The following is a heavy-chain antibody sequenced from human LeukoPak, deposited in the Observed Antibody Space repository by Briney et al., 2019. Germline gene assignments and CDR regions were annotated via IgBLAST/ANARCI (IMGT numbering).Heavy chain of an antibody. Sequence: GGSLRPSCTASGFTFGDYAMSWFRQAPGKGLEWVGFIRSKAYGGTTEYAASVKGRFTISRDDSKSIAYLQMNSLKTEDTAVYYCTRSRRVYCGGDCYSFDYWGQGTLVTVSS. D-gene: IGHD2-21*02. CDR3: TRSRRVYCGGDCYSFDY. CDR1: GFTFGDYA. V-gene: IGHV3-49*03. J-gene: IGHJ4*02. CDR2: IRSKAYGGTT.